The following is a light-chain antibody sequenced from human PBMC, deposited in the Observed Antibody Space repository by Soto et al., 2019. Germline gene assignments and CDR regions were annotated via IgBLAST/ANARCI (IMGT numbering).Light chain of an antibody. CDR3: QSYDNSLLAYV. J-gene: IGLJ2*01. CDR2: GNT. V-gene: IGLV1-40*01. CDR1: SSNIGAGFD. Sequence: QSVLTQPPSVSGAPGQRVTISCTGSSSNIGAGFDVHWYQQLPGTAPKLLISGNTNRPSGVPDRFSGSKSGTSASLAITGLQAEDEADYYCQSYDNSLLAYVFGGGTKLTVL.